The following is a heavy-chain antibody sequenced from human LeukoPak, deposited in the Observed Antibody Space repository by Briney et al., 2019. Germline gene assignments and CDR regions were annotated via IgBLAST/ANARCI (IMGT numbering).Heavy chain of an antibody. CDR3: PRGYCSSTSCPMDV. Sequence: GGSLRLSCAASGFTFSSYGMHWVRQAPGKGLEWVAVIWYDGSNKYYADSVKGRFTISRDNSKNTLYLQMNSLRAEDTAVYYCPRGYCSSTSCPMDVWSQGTTVTVSS. V-gene: IGHV3-33*01. D-gene: IGHD2-2*01. J-gene: IGHJ6*02. CDR1: GFTFSSYG. CDR2: IWYDGSNK.